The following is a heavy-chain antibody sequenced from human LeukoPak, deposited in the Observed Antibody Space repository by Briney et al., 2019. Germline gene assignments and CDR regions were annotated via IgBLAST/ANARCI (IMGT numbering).Heavy chain of an antibody. J-gene: IGHJ4*02. Sequence: GGSLRLSCAASGLTFSSFSFNWVRQGPGKGLEWVSSINTVASYIYYADSVKGRFTISRDNAKNSLYLQMNSLRAEDTGVYYCARLRRNSDISGFYYYYDYWGQGTLVTASS. D-gene: IGHD3-22*01. CDR1: GLTFSSFS. CDR2: INTVASYI. CDR3: ARLRRNSDISGFYYYYDY. V-gene: IGHV3-21*06.